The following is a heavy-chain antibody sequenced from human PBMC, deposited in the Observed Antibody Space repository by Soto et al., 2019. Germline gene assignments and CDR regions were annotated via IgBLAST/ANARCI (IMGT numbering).Heavy chain of an antibody. CDR1: GGSIGSSSYY. Sequence: SETLSLTCTVSGGSIGSSSYYWGWIRQPPGKGLEWIGSIYDRGSTYSNPSLKSRLTTSLDTSKNQFSLKLSSVTAADTAVYYCARHGADGYFILYRGQGTLVTVSS. J-gene: IGHJ4*02. D-gene: IGHD5-12*01. CDR2: IYDRGST. V-gene: IGHV4-39*01. CDR3: ARHGADGYFILY.